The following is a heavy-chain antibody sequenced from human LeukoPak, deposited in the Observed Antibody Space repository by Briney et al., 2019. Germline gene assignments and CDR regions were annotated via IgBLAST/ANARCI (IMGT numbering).Heavy chain of an antibody. Sequence: GGSLRLSCAASGFTFSSYAMSWVRQAPGKGLEWVSAISGSGGSTYYADSVKGRFTISRDNSKNTLYLQMSSLRAEDTAVYYCAKGDVYSSGWFSFDYWGQGTLVTVSS. CDR2: ISGSGGST. J-gene: IGHJ4*02. CDR1: GFTFSSYA. CDR3: AKGDVYSSGWFSFDY. D-gene: IGHD6-19*01. V-gene: IGHV3-23*01.